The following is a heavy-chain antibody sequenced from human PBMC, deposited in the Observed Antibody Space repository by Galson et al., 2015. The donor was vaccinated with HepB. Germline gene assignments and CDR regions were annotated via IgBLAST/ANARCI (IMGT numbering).Heavy chain of an antibody. V-gene: IGHV1-3*01. Sequence: SVKVSCKASGYTFTSYAMHWVRQAPGQRLEWMGWINAGNGNTKYSQKFQGRVTITRDTSASTAYMELSSLRSEDTAVYYCASDRTRGSGSYYPWGWFDPWGQGTLVTVSS. CDR2: INAGNGNT. CDR1: GYTFTSYA. D-gene: IGHD3-10*01. CDR3: ASDRTRGSGSYYPWGWFDP. J-gene: IGHJ5*02.